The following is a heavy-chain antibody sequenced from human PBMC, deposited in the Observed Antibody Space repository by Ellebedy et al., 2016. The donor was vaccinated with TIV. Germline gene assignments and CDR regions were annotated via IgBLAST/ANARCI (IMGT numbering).Heavy chain of an antibody. D-gene: IGHD2-2*01. CDR2: ISWNSGSI. CDR3: AKDRVSSTSSPGYYYMDV. V-gene: IGHV3-9*01. Sequence: GGSLRLSXAASGFTFDDYAMHWVRQAPGKGLEWVSGISWNSGSIGYADSVKGRFTISRDNAKNSLYLQMNSLRAEDTALYYCAKDRVSSTSSPGYYYMDVWGKGTTVTVSS. CDR1: GFTFDDYA. J-gene: IGHJ6*03.